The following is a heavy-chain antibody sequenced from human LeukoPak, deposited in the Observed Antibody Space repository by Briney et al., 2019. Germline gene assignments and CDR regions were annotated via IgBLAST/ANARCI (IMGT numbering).Heavy chain of an antibody. V-gene: IGHV4-39*02. CDR1: GGSISSSSYY. J-gene: IGHJ4*02. CDR2: IYYSRST. D-gene: IGHD6-19*01. CDR3: ASGQGGQWLVRRYFDY. Sequence: SETLSLTCTVSGGSISSSSYYWGWIRQPPGKGLEWIGSIYYSRSTYYNPSLKSRVTISVDTSKNLFSLKLSSVTAAGTAVYYCASGQGGQWLVRRYFDYWGQGTLVTVSS.